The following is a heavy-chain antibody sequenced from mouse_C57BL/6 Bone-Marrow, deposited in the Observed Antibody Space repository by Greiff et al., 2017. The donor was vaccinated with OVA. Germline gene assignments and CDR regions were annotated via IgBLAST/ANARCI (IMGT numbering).Heavy chain of an antibody. V-gene: IGHV14-4*01. CDR1: GFNIKDDY. CDR3: TPFITTVVATNYYAMDY. D-gene: IGHD1-1*01. Sequence: EVQLQQSGAELVRPGASVKLSCTASGFNIKDDYMHWVKQRPEQGLEWIGWIDPENGDTEYASKFQGKATITADTSSTTAYLQLSSLTSEDTAVYYCTPFITTVVATNYYAMDYWGQGTSVTVSS. J-gene: IGHJ4*01. CDR2: IDPENGDT.